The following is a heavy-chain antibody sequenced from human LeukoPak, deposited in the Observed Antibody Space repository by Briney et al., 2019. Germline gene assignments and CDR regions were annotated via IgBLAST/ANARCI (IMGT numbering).Heavy chain of an antibody. D-gene: IGHD2-2*02. V-gene: IGHV4-38-2*02. J-gene: IGHJ4*02. CDR1: GYSISSAYY. CDR2: IYDSGST. CDR3: ARALYCSSTSCYIGLDY. Sequence: SETLSLTCTVSGYSISSAYYGGWIRQPPGKGLEWIGSIYDSGSTNYNPSLKSRVTISVYTSTSDFSLKLSSVTAADTGVYYCARALYCSSTSCYIGLDYWGQGTLVTVSS.